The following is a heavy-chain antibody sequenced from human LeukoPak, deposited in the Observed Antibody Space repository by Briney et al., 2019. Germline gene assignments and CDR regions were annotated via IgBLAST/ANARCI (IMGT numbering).Heavy chain of an antibody. J-gene: IGHJ4*02. Sequence: PGGSLRLSCAASGFTFSSYAMSWVRQAPGKGLEWVSAISGGGSSTNYEDSVKGRFTISRDNSKNTLDLQMNSLRAEDTAVYYCARARESRYLDYWGQGTLVTVSS. V-gene: IGHV3-23*01. CDR3: ARARESRYLDY. CDR2: ISGGGSST. CDR1: GFTFSSYA. D-gene: IGHD2/OR15-2a*01.